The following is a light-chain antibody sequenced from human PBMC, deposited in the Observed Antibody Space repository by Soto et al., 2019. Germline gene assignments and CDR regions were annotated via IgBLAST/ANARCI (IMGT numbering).Light chain of an antibody. CDR2: GSS. CDR1: QSVSNNY. Sequence: EVVLTQSPGTLSLSPGERATLSCRASQSVSNNYLAWYQQKPGQGPRLLLFGSSDRATGIPDRFSGSGSGTDFTLTISRLEPEDFAVYYCQQYGSPPPYTFGQVTKLEIK. J-gene: IGKJ2*01. CDR3: QQYGSPPPYT. V-gene: IGKV3-20*01.